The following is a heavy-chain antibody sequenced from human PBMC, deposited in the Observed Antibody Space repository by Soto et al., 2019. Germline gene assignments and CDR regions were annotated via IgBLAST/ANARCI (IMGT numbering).Heavy chain of an antibody. CDR3: VFDFWSGYYRGRYFDY. J-gene: IGHJ4*02. Sequence: EGQLLESGGGLVQPGGSLRLSCAASGFTFSSYAMSWVRQAPGKGLEWVSAISGSGGSTYYADSVKGRFTISRNNSKNTLYLQMNSLRAEDTAVYYCVFDFWSGYYRGRYFDYWGQGTLVTVSS. CDR2: ISGSGGST. D-gene: IGHD3-3*01. CDR1: GFTFSSYA. V-gene: IGHV3-23*01.